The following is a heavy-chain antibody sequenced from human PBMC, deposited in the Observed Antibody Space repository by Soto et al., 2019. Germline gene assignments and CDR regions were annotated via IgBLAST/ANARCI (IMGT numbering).Heavy chain of an antibody. D-gene: IGHD2-15*01. CDR1: VFTFSSYS. CDR2: ISSSSSYI. J-gene: IGHJ4*02. Sequence: NPWWSLRLSCSASVFTFSSYSMNWFRQAPGKGLEWVSSISSSSSYIYYADSVKGRFTISRDNAKNSLYLQMNSLRAEDTAVYYCAREDYCSGGSCYPKPRDYWGQGTLVTVSS. CDR3: AREDYCSGGSCYPKPRDY. V-gene: IGHV3-21*01.